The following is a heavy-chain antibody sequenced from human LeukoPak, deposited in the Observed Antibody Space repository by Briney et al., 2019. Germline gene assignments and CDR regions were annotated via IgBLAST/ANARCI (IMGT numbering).Heavy chain of an antibody. J-gene: IGHJ4*02. V-gene: IGHV4-30-2*01. Sequence: PSQTLSLTCAVSGGSISSGGYPWSWIRQPPGKGLEWIGYIYHSGSTYYNPSLKSRVTISVDRSKNQFSLKLSSVTAADTAVYYCAARDYDSSGYGYWGQGTLVTVSS. CDR1: GGSISSGGYP. CDR3: AARDYDSSGYGY. D-gene: IGHD3-22*01. CDR2: IYHSGST.